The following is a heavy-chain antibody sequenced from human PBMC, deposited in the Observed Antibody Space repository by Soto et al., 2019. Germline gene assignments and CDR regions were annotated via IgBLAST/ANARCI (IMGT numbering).Heavy chain of an antibody. D-gene: IGHD3-10*01. Sequence: QVQLVESGGGLVKPGGSLRLSCAASGFTFSDYYMSWIRQAPGKGLEWVSYISSSSSYTNYADSVKGRFTISRDNAKNSLYLQMNSLRAEDTAVYYCASYDGSGSYYLDYWGQGTLVTVSS. CDR2: ISSSSSYT. CDR3: ASYDGSGSYYLDY. CDR1: GFTFSDYY. J-gene: IGHJ4*02. V-gene: IGHV3-11*06.